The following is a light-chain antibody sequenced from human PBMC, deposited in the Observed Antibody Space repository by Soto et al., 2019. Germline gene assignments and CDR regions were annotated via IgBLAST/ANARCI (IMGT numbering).Light chain of an antibody. V-gene: IGKV1-39*01. J-gene: IGKJ1*01. Sequence: DIQMTQSPSSLSASVGDRVTITCRTSQSSRNYLNWYLQKPGKAPKLLIFAASTLQSGVPSRFSGSGSGTDFTLTISSLQPEDFATYYCQQTYSTPPGTFGQGTKVEIK. CDR3: QQTYSTPPGT. CDR1: QSSRNY. CDR2: AAS.